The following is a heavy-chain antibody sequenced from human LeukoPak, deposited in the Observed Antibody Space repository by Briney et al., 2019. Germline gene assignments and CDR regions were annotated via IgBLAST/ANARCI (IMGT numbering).Heavy chain of an antibody. D-gene: IGHD5-18*01. CDR3: ARARYSYGYGEFDY. V-gene: IGHV4-59*01. Sequence: PSETLSLTCTVSGGSISSYYWSWIRQPPGKGLEWIGYIYNSGSTNYNPSLKSRVTISVDTSKNQFSLKLSSVTAADTAVYYCARARYSYGYGEFDYWGQGTLVTVSS. CDR1: GGSISSYY. J-gene: IGHJ4*02. CDR2: IYNSGST.